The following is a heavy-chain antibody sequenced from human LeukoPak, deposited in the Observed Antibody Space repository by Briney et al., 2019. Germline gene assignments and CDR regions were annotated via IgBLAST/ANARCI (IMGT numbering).Heavy chain of an antibody. Sequence: SETLSLTCAVSGGSISSSNWWSWVRQPPGKGLEWIGEINHSGNTNYNPSLKSRVTISVDTSMNQFSLKLSSVTAADTAVYYCASLVVVTAILGYWGQGTLVTVSS. J-gene: IGHJ4*02. CDR1: GGSISSSNW. CDR2: INHSGNT. V-gene: IGHV4-4*02. CDR3: ASLVVVTAILGY. D-gene: IGHD2-21*02.